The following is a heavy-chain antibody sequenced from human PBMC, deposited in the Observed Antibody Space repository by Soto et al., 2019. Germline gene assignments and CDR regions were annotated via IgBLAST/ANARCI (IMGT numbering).Heavy chain of an antibody. D-gene: IGHD5-18*01. CDR2: MFYGGST. Sequence: PSETLSLTCTVSGGSIGGYYWSWIRQPPGKGLEWIGHMFYGGSTDYNPSLNSRVSGSVDTSKNQLSLRLSSVTAADKAVYYCDRSGNSAGLVFDYWGQGTLVTVSS. V-gene: IGHV4-59*01. CDR3: DRSGNSAGLVFDY. J-gene: IGHJ4*02. CDR1: GGSIGGYY.